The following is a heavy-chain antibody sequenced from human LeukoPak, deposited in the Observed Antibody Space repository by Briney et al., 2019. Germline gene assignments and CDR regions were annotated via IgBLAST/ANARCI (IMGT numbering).Heavy chain of an antibody. J-gene: IGHJ4*02. CDR3: AHGRGVATIFDY. CDR2: IYWDDDK. D-gene: IGHD5-12*01. Sequence: SGXXLVNPTPTLTLTCTFSGFSLSTSGVGVGWIRQPPGKALEWLALIYWDDDKRYKPSRKSRLTIRKESDKNEVILTMTNMDPVDTATYYCAHGRGVATIFDYWGQGTLVTVSS. CDR1: GFSLSTSGVG. V-gene: IGHV2-5*02.